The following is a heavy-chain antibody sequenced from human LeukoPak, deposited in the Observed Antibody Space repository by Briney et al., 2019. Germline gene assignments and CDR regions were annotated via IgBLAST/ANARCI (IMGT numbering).Heavy chain of an antibody. Sequence: SETLSLTCTVSGGSISSYYWSWIRQPAGKGLEWIGRIYTSGSTNYNPSLKSRVTMSVDTSKNQFSLKLSSVTAADTAVYYCASQRVGYCSSTSCHFDYWGQGTLATVSS. CDR2: IYTSGST. CDR1: GGSISSYY. CDR3: ASQRVGYCSSTSCHFDY. J-gene: IGHJ4*02. V-gene: IGHV4-4*07. D-gene: IGHD2-2*01.